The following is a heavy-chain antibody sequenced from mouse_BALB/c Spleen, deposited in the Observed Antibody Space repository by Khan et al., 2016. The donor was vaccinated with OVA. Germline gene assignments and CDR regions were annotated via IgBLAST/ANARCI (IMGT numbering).Heavy chain of an antibody. D-gene: IGHD2-1*01. CDR1: GFNIKDYY. V-gene: IGHV14-4*02. CDR2: IYPENGDT. CDR3: NDVNYEGFDY. J-gene: IGHJ2*01. Sequence: VQLKESGAELVRSGASVKLSCTASGFNIKDYYMHWVKQRPEQGLEWIGWIYPENGDTEYAPKFQGKATMTADTSSNTAYLQLSSLTSEDTAVYYCNDVNYEGFDYWGQGTTLTVSS.